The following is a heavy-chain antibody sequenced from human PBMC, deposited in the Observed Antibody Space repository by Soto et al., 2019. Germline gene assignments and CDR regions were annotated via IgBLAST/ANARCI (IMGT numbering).Heavy chain of an antibody. D-gene: IGHD1-26*01. CDR3: ARGGQWDFLSDY. J-gene: IGHJ4*02. CDR1: GYAFNSRY. V-gene: IGHV1-18*01. Sequence: QVQLVQSGGEVKNPRASVKVSCKASGYAFNSRYINWVRQAPGQGLEWMGWISGYSAKTNYAQNLQGRVTMTIDTSTNTAYMELRSLTSDDTAVYYCARGGQWDFLSDYWGQGTLVTVSS. CDR2: ISGYSAKT.